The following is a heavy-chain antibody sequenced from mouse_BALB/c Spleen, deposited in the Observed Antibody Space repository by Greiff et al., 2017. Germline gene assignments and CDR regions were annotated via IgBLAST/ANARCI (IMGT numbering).Heavy chain of an antibody. J-gene: IGHJ4*01. CDR2: IWAGGST. CDR3: ARDQGPTMITGSAMDY. Sequence: QVHVKQSGPGLVAPSQSLSITCTVSGFSLTSYGVHWVRQPPGKGLEWLGVIWAGGSTNYNSALMSRLSISKDNSKSQVFLKMNSLQTDDTAMYYCARDQGPTMITGSAMDYWGQGTSVTVSS. D-gene: IGHD2-4*01. CDR1: GFSLTSYG. V-gene: IGHV2-9*02.